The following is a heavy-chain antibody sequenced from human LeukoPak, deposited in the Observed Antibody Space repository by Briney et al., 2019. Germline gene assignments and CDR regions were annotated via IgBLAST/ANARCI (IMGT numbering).Heavy chain of an antibody. Sequence: PSETLSLTCTVSGGSISSSSYYWGWIRQPPGKGLEWVSYISSSSSTIYYADSVKGRFTISRDNAKNSLYLQMNSLRDEDTAVYYCARDYYYDSSGYYYDAFDIWGQGTMVTVSS. CDR1: GGSISSSS. CDR3: ARDYYYDSSGYYYDAFDI. J-gene: IGHJ3*02. D-gene: IGHD3-22*01. CDR2: ISSSSSTI. V-gene: IGHV3-48*02.